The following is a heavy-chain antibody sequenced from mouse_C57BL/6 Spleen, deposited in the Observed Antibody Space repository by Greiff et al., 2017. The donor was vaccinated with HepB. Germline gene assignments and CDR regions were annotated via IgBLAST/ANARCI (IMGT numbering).Heavy chain of an antibody. CDR3: ARADSYYDLGGYFDV. Sequence: QVQLQQPGAELVKPGASVKLSCKASGYTFTSYWMHWVKQRPGQGLEWIGMIHPNSGSTNYNEKFKSKATLTVDKSSSTAYMQLSSLTSEDSAVYYCARADSYYDLGGYFDVWGTGTTVTVSS. V-gene: IGHV1-64*01. D-gene: IGHD2-10*01. CDR2: IHPNSGST. CDR1: GYTFTSYW. J-gene: IGHJ1*03.